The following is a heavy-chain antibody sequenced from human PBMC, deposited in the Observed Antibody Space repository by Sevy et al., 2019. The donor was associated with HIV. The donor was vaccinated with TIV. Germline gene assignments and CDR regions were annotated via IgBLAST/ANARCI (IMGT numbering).Heavy chain of an antibody. J-gene: IGHJ5*02. D-gene: IGHD2-21*02. CDR2: IYYTGAT. CDR1: GGSVSSANNY. CDR3: ARARVTRKAWFDP. V-gene: IGHV4-61*01. Sequence: SETLSLTCSVFGGSVSSANNYWSWIRQSPGVGLEWIGYIYYTGATDYNPSLESRVTMSIDTSKNQFSLQLSSVTPADTAIYYCARARVTRKAWFDPWGQGTPVTVSS.